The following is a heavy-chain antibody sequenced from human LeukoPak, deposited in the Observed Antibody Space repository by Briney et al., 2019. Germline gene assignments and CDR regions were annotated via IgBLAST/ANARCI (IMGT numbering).Heavy chain of an antibody. CDR2: ISSSGGST. CDR1: EFTFSSYA. V-gene: IGHV3-23*01. CDR3: AKEAGNGWSYSDY. J-gene: IGHJ4*02. D-gene: IGHD6-19*01. Sequence: GGSLRLSCAASEFTFSSYAMSWVRQAPGKGLEWVSGISSSGGSTFYADSVKGRFTISRDNSKNTVYLQMISLRAEDTAVYHCAKEAGNGWSYSDYWGQGSLVTVSS.